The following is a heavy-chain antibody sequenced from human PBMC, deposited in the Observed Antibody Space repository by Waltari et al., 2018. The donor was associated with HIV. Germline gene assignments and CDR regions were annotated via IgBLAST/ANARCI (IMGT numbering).Heavy chain of an antibody. CDR1: GFTFSSYG. CDR2: IWYDGSNK. D-gene: IGHD2-15*01. V-gene: IGHV3-33*01. Sequence: QVQLVESGGGVVQPGRSLRLSCAASGFTFSSYGMPRVLQAPGKGLEWVAVIWYDGSNKYYADSVKGRFTISRDNSKNTLYLQMNSLRAEDTAVYYCARVGCSGGSCYSMGYFQHWGQGTLVTVSS. CDR3: ARVGCSGGSCYSMGYFQH. J-gene: IGHJ1*01.